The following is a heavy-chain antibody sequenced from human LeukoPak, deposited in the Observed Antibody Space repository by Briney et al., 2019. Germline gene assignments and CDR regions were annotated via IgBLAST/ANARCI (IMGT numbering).Heavy chain of an antibody. J-gene: IGHJ5*02. D-gene: IGHD3-10*01. V-gene: IGHV1-2*06. CDR2: INPNSGGT. Sequence: ASVKVSCKASGYTFTGYYMHWVRQAPGQGLEWMGRINPNSGGTNYAQKFQGRVTMTRDTSISTAYMELSRLGSDDTAVYYCARLGIAGSWFDPWGQGTLVTVSS. CDR3: ARLGIAGSWFDP. CDR1: GYTFTGYY.